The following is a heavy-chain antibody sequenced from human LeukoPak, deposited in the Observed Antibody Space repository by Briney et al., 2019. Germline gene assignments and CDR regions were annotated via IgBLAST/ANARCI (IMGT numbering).Heavy chain of an antibody. CDR3: TKDPNGDYVGAFDP. V-gene: IGHV3-23*01. D-gene: IGHD4-17*01. J-gene: IGHJ5*02. CDR2: ITAGHYPT. CDR1: GFSFSSFA. Sequence: GGSLRLSCAASGFSFSSFAMTWFRQAPGKGLEWVSSITAGHYPTYNTDSVKGRFTISRDNSKNTLYLRMNSLRADDTAVYYCTKDPNGDYVGAFDPWGQGTLVTVSS.